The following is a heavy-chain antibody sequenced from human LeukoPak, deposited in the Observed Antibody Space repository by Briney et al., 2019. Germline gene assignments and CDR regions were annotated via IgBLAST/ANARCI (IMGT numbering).Heavy chain of an antibody. V-gene: IGHV3-7*01. Sequence: GGSLRLSCAASGFTFSDYYMSWVRQAPGRGLEWVANIKQDGNEQYYVNSVKGRFTISRDNAKNSLYLQKNSLRAEDTAVYYCARHDNSGWYCLNYWGQGTLVTVSS. J-gene: IGHJ4*02. CDR3: ARHDNSGWYCLNY. CDR1: GFTFSDYY. CDR2: IKQDGNEQ. D-gene: IGHD6-19*01.